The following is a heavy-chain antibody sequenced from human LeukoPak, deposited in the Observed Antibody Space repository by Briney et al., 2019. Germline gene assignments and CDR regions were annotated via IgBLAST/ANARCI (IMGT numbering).Heavy chain of an antibody. V-gene: IGHV3-21*01. J-gene: IGHJ6*02. D-gene: IGHD5/OR15-5a*01. Sequence: GGSLRLSCAASGFTFSSYSMNWVRQAPGKGLEWVSSISSSSSYIYYADSVKGRFTISRDNAKNSLYLQMNSLRAEDTAVYYCAKGLPDRYYYYGMDVWGQGTTVTVSS. CDR2: ISSSSSYI. CDR3: AKGLPDRYYYYGMDV. CDR1: GFTFSSYS.